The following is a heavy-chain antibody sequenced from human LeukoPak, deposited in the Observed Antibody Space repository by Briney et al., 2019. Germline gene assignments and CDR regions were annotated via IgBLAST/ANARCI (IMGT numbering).Heavy chain of an antibody. D-gene: IGHD1-26*01. CDR3: ASDIRGANALDI. J-gene: IGHJ3*02. Sequence: SETLSLTCTVSGGSINSYYWAWIRQPAGKGLECIGRIYPSGNTNYNPSLKSRVTMSINTSKNQFSLKLSSVTAADTAVYYCASDIRGANALDIWGQGTMVTVSS. CDR2: IYPSGNT. CDR1: GGSINSYY. V-gene: IGHV4-4*07.